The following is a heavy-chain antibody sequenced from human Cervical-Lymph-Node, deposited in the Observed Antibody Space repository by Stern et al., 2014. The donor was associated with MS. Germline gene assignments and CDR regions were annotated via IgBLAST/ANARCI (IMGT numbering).Heavy chain of an antibody. V-gene: IGHV1-2*04. CDR2: INPYNGGT. D-gene: IGHD6-13*01. CDR1: GYTFTGYY. Sequence: QVQLVQSGAEVKKPGASVKVSCKASGYTFTGYYMHWVRQAPGQGLEWMGWINPYNGGTSYAQKFQGWVTMTRDTSITTVYMELSRLTSDDTAIYYCARTRIPGGYYYGMDVWGQGTTVSVSS. J-gene: IGHJ6*02. CDR3: ARTRIPGGYYYGMDV.